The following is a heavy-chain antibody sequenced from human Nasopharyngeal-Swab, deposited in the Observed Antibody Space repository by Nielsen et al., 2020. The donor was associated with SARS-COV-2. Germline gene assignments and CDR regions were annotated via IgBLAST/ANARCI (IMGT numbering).Heavy chain of an antibody. CDR1: GGPISSYY. CDR3: ARDRGWDYGGNWGYAFDI. CDR2: IYYSGST. J-gene: IGHJ3*02. V-gene: IGHV4-59*13. D-gene: IGHD4-23*01. Sequence: SETLSLTCTVPGGPISSYYWSWIRQPPGKGLEWIGYIYYSGSTNYNPSPKSRVTISVDTSKNQFSLKLTSVTAADTAVYYCARDRGWDYGGNWGYAFDIWGQGTMVTVSS.